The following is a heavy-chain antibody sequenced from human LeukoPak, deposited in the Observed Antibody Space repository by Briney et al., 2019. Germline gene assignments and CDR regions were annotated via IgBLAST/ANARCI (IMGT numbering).Heavy chain of an antibody. D-gene: IGHD2-21*01. V-gene: IGHV3-23*01. J-gene: IGHJ4*02. CDR2: INGSGDAT. CDR3: AKSDCASDGCKLLNY. CDR1: GFIFSHYT. Sequence: QPGGSLRLSCAVSGFIFSHYTMTWVRQAPGKGLEWVSSINGSGDATKYADSVMGRFTISRDNSKNTVSLQMNSLRAEDTAVYYCAKSDCASDGCKLLNYWGQGTLVTASS.